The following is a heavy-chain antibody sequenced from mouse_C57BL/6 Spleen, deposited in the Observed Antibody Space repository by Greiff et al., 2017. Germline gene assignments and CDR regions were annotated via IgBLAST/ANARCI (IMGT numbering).Heavy chain of an antibody. J-gene: IGHJ3*01. CDR3: ATDGYYEVFAY. V-gene: IGHV1-53*01. CDR1: GYTFTSYW. Sequence: QVHVKQPGTELVKPGASVKLSCKASGYTFTSYWMHWVKQRPGQGLEWIGNINPSNGGTNYNEKFKSKATLTVDKSSSTAYMQLSSLTSEDSAVYYCATDGYYEVFAYWGQGTLVTVSA. D-gene: IGHD2-3*01. CDR2: INPSNGGT.